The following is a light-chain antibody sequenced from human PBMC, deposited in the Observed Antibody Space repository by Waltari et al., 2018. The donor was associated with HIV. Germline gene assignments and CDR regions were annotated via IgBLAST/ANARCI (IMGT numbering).Light chain of an antibody. Sequence: IVLTQSPATLSLSPGERATLSCRASARVSSSYLAWFQQKAGEAPRLLIHGASDRATGVPDRFSGTGVGTDFTLTISRLEPDDVAVYFCQQYGTLPYTFGPGTKVDI. CDR1: ARVSSSY. J-gene: IGKJ3*01. V-gene: IGKV3-20*01. CDR3: QQYGTLPYT. CDR2: GAS.